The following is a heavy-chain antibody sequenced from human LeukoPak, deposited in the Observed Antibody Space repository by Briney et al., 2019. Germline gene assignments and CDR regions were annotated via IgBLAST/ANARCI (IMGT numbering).Heavy chain of an antibody. CDR2: ISGSGGST. CDR1: GFTFSSYG. D-gene: IGHD6-19*01. Sequence: GGSLRLPCAASGFTFSSYGMSWVRQAPGKGLEWVSAISGSGGSTYYADSVKGRFTISRDNSKNTLYLQMNSLRAEDTAVYYCAKDLPIIAVAGPPFDYWGQGTLVTVSS. V-gene: IGHV3-23*01. J-gene: IGHJ4*02. CDR3: AKDLPIIAVAGPPFDY.